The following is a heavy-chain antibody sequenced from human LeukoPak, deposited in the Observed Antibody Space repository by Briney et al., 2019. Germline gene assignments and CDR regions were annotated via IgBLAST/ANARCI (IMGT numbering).Heavy chain of an antibody. CDR2: INAKNGDR. J-gene: IGHJ6*04. V-gene: IGHV1-18*01. Sequence: ASVKVSFKSSGYTFTSYCISWVRQAHGQGLEWMGWINAKNGDRNYAQKLQGRVTMTTDTSTSTPYMELSSMRCDDTAGYYCARLEGSYSSSCYRAVGWYLDVWGKGTTVTVSS. D-gene: IGHD6-13*01. CDR3: ARLEGSYSSSCYRAVGWYLDV. CDR1: GYTFTSYC.